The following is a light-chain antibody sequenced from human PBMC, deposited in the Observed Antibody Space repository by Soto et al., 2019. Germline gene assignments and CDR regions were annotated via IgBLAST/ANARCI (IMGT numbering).Light chain of an antibody. Sequence: EIVMTQSPATLSVSPGERATLSCRASQSVSSNVAWYQQIPGQTPRLLIYGASTRATGVPVRFSGSASGTEFTLTLRGLQSEDFAFYYCHQYDDGPYTFGQGTKVDSK. CDR2: GAS. V-gene: IGKV3-15*01. CDR3: HQYDDGPYT. CDR1: QSVSSN. J-gene: IGKJ2*01.